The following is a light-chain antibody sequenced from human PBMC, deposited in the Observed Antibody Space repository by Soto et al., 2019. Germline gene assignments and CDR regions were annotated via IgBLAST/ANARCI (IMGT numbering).Light chain of an antibody. Sequence: EIVLTQSPATLSLSPGERATLSCRASQSVSNYLAWYQQKPGQAPRLLIYDASNRATGIPARFSGFGSGTDFTLTISSLEPEDFAIYYCQHRSNWPPITFGQGTRLEIQ. CDR2: DAS. CDR1: QSVSNY. J-gene: IGKJ5*01. V-gene: IGKV3-11*01. CDR3: QHRSNWPPIT.